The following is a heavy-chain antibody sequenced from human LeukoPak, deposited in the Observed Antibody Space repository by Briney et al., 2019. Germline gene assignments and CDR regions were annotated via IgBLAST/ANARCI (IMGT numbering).Heavy chain of an antibody. CDR2: IKQDGSEK. J-gene: IGHJ4*02. V-gene: IGHV3-7*01. D-gene: IGHD3-22*01. CDR1: GFTFSNYW. CDR3: ARYYDSSGYPPESVDY. Sequence: GGSLRLSCAASGFTFSNYWMSWVRQAPGKGPEWVANIKQDGSEKYYVDSVKGRFTVSRDNAKNSLYLQMNSLRAEDTAVYYCARYYDSSGYPPESVDYWGQGTLVTVSS.